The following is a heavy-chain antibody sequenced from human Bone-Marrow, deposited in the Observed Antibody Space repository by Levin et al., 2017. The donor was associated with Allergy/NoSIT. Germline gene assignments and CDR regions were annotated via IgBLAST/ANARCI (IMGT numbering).Heavy chain of an antibody. J-gene: IGHJ5*02. CDR2: IYYSGST. D-gene: IGHD6-19*01. CDR1: GGSISSSSYY. V-gene: IGHV4-39*01. Sequence: PSETLSLTCTVSGGSISSSSYYWGWIRQPPGKGLEWIGSIYYSGSTYYNPSLKSRVTISVDTSKNQFSLKLSSVTAADTAVYYCARREAHLERKGSGWYGASNWFDPWGQGTLVTVSS. CDR3: ARREAHLERKGSGWYGASNWFDP.